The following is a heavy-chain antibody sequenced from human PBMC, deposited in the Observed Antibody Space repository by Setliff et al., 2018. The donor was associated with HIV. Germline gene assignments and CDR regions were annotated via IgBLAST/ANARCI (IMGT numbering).Heavy chain of an antibody. V-gene: IGHV1-69*13. D-gene: IGHD3-22*01. CDR3: ARDPGGYDSSGFDAFDI. Sequence: SVKVSCKASGYIFTDYYMHWVRQAPGQELGWMGGIIPIFGTANYAQKFQGRVTITADESTSTAYMELSSLRSEDTAVYYCARDPGGYDSSGFDAFDIWGQGTMVTVSS. CDR1: GYIFTDYY. CDR2: IIPIFGTA. J-gene: IGHJ3*02.